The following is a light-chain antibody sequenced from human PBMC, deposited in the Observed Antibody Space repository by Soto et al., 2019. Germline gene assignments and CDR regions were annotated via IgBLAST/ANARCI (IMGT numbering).Light chain of an antibody. J-gene: IGKJ1*01. CDR1: QSINTY. CDR3: QQYNSYPVT. Sequence: IVLKQSPATLSLSPGEGATLSCRASQSINTYLAWYQQKPGQAPRLLIYDASKRATGIPARFSGSGSGTEFTLTISSLQPDDFATYYCQQYNSYPVTFGQGTKVDI. V-gene: IGKV3D-15*01. CDR2: DAS.